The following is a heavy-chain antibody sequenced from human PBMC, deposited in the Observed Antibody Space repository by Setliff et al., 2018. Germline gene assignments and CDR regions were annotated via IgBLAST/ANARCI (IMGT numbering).Heavy chain of an antibody. D-gene: IGHD6-19*01. CDR2: MPYNEIHR. V-gene: IGHV3-30*02. J-gene: IGHJ6*03. CDR1: GFTVSSFS. Sequence: GGSLRLSCAASGFTVSSFSMHWVRQAPGKGLEWVAFMPYNEIHRYFADSVKGRFTISRDTSKNTLYLQMDSLRTEDTAVYYCAKSSVASTFYYFYYMDVWGKGTTVTVSS. CDR3: AKSSVASTFYYFYYMDV.